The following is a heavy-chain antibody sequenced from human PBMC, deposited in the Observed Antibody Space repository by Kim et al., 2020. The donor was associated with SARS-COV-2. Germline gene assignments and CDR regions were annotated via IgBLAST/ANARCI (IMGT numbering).Heavy chain of an antibody. CDR2: MNPNSGNT. V-gene: IGHV1-8*01. D-gene: IGHD3-22*01. CDR3: ARVGYYDTSGYVMVYAFDI. J-gene: IGHJ3*02. CDR1: GYTFTSYD. Sequence: ASVKVSCKASGYTFTSYDINWVRQATGQGLEWMGWMNPNSGNTGYAQKFQGRVTMTRNTAISTAYMELSSLRSEDTAVYYCARVGYYDTSGYVMVYAFDIWGQGTMVTVSS.